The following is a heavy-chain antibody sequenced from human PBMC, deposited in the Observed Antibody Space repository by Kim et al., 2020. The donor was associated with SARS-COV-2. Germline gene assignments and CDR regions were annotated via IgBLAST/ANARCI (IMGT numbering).Heavy chain of an antibody. J-gene: IGHJ4*02. CDR2: ISSSGSTI. V-gene: IGHV3-48*03. D-gene: IGHD3-3*01. Sequence: GSLRLSCAASGFTFSSYEMNWVRQAPGKGLEWVSYISSSGSTIYYADSVKGRFTISRDNAKNSLYLQMKSLRAEDTAVYYCAGAPYDFWSGYIDWGQGTLVTVSS. CDR1: GFTFSSYE. CDR3: AGAPYDFWSGYID.